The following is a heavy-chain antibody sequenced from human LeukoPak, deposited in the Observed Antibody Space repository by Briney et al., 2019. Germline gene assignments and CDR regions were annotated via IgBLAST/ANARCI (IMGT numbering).Heavy chain of an antibody. CDR3: ARCLLYLWNRNFYYYMDV. CDR2: ISDSSSPT. Sequence: GGSLRLSCAASGFTFSSYSMNWVRQAPGKGLEWVSYISDSSSPTHYADSVKGRFTISRYNAKNSLYLQMNSLRGDDTAVYYCARCLLYLWNRNFYYYMDVWGKGTTVTVSS. D-gene: IGHD2-8*01. V-gene: IGHV3-48*04. CDR1: GFTFSSYS. J-gene: IGHJ6*03.